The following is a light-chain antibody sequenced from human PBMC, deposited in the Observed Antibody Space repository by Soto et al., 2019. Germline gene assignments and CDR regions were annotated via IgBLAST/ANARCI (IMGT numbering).Light chain of an antibody. Sequence: ALTQPASVSGSPGQSITISCSGTSSDVVNYNFVSWYQQHPGKAPKLVIYEVSNRPSGVSSRFSGSKSGNTASLTISGLQVEDEAYYYCTSYSSTTRVTFGGWTKVTVL. V-gene: IGLV2-14*01. CDR2: EVS. CDR1: SSDVVNYNF. CDR3: TSYSSTTRVT. J-gene: IGLJ2*01.